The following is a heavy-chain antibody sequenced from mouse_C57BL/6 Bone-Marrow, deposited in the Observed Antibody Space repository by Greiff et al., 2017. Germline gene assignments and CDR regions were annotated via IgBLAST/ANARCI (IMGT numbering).Heavy chain of an antibody. CDR3: ARHEGTGAWFAY. CDR1: EYEFPSHD. V-gene: IGHV5-2*01. D-gene: IGHD4-1*01. J-gene: IGHJ3*01. Sequence: DVKLVESGGGLVPPGESLTLSCESNEYEFPSHDMSWVRKTPEKRLELVAAINSEGGSTYYPETMERRFIIARDNTKKNLYLQISGLRSEATALYYGARHEGTGAWFAYRGQGTLVTVSA. CDR2: INSEGGST.